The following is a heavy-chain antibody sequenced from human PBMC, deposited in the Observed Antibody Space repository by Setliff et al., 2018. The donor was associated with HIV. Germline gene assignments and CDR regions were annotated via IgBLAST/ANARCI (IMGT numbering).Heavy chain of an antibody. CDR1: GGSFSGYY. CDR3: ARAYEGSSPGGAFDI. CDR2: INHSGSA. D-gene: IGHD6-6*01. Sequence: LSLTCAVYGGSFSGYYWSWIRQPPGKGLEWIAEINHSGSAKYNPSLKSRVTISVDTSKNQFSLRLYSVTAADTAVYYCARAYEGSSPGGAFDIWGQGTMVTVSS. V-gene: IGHV4-34*01. J-gene: IGHJ3*02.